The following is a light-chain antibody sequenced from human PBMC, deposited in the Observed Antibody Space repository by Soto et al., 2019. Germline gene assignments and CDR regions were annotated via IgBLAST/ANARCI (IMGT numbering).Light chain of an antibody. V-gene: IGLV4-60*02. CDR2: LERSGSY. Sequence: QLVLTQSSSASASLGSSVKLTCTLSSGHSSYTIAWHQQQPGKAPRYLMRLERSGSYNKGSGVPDRFSGSSSGADRYLTISNLQFEDEADYYCETWDSNSWVFGGGTKLTVL. CDR3: ETWDSNSWV. J-gene: IGLJ3*02. CDR1: SGHSSYT.